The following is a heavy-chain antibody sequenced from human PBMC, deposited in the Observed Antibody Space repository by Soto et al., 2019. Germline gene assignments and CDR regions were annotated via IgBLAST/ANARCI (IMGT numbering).Heavy chain of an antibody. V-gene: IGHV4-4*07. CDR2: IYTSGST. CDR1: GGSISSYY. Sequence: PSETLSLTCTVSGGSISSYYWSWIRQPAGKGLEWIGRIYTSGSTNYNTSLKSRVTMSVDTSKNQFSLKLSSVTAADTAVYYCARGGTVTTSKRVPFDYWGQGTLVTVSS. CDR3: ARGGTVTTSKRVPFDY. J-gene: IGHJ4*02. D-gene: IGHD4-4*01.